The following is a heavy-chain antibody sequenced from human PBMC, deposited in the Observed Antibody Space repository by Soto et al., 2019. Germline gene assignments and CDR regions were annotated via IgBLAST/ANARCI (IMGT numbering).Heavy chain of an antibody. CDR3: ARTRLQGAFDI. J-gene: IGHJ3*02. Sequence: ASVKVSCKASGYTFTSYYMHWVRQAPGQGLEWMGIINPSGGSTSYAQKFQGRVTMTRDTSTSTVYMGLSSLRSEDTAVYYCARTRLQGAFDIWGQGTMVTVSS. V-gene: IGHV1-46*01. CDR2: INPSGGST. D-gene: IGHD4-4*01. CDR1: GYTFTSYY.